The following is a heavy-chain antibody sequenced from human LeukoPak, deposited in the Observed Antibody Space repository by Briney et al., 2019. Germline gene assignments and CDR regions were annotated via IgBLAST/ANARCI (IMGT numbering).Heavy chain of an antibody. CDR1: GFTFSSYA. J-gene: IGHJ4*02. Sequence: GGSLRLSCAASGFTFSSYAMSWVRQAPGKGLEWVSAISGSGGSTYYADSVKGRFTISRDNSKNTLYLQMNSLRAEGTAVYYCAKSPSYSGSYSRFDYWGQGTLVTVSS. CDR3: AKSPSYSGSYSRFDY. D-gene: IGHD1-26*01. CDR2: ISGSGGST. V-gene: IGHV3-23*01.